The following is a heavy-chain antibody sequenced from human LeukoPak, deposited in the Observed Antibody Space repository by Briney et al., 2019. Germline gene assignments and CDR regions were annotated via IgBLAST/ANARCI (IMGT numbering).Heavy chain of an antibody. J-gene: IGHJ4*02. CDR3: ARGPSREPFDY. CDR2: IKQDGSEK. D-gene: IGHD1-26*01. Sequence: PGGSLRLSCAASGFTFSSYWMSWVRQAPGKGLEWVANIKQDGSEKYYVDSVKGRFTISRDNAKNSLYLQMSSLRAEDTAVYYCARGPSREPFDYWGQGTLVTVSS. CDR1: GFTFSSYW. V-gene: IGHV3-7*03.